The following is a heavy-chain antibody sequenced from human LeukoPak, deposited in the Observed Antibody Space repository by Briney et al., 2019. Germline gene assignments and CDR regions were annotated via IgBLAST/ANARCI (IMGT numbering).Heavy chain of an antibody. CDR2: MNPHTANT. Sequence: ASVKVSCKASGYTFINYDINWVRQATGQGLEWMGWMNPHTANTGYAQKFQGRVTITWNTSISTVYMELSSLRSEDTAVYYCARDPAQEVRGVIITKRWFDPWGQGTLVTVSS. J-gene: IGHJ5*02. CDR3: ARDPAQEVRGVIITKRWFDP. D-gene: IGHD3-10*01. CDR1: GYTFINYD. V-gene: IGHV1-8*03.